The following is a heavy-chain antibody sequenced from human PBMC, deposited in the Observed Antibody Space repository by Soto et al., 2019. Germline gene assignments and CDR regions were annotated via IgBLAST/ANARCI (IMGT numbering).Heavy chain of an antibody. J-gene: IGHJ6*02. Sequence: ASVKVSCKASGYTFTSYVISWLRQDPGQGLEWMGWISAYNGNTNYAQKLQGRVTMTTDTSTSTAYMELSSLRSDDTAVYYCARDSPDIVATIGRYYYYGMDIWGQGTTVTVSS. CDR2: ISAYNGNT. CDR1: GYTFTSYV. D-gene: IGHD5-12*01. CDR3: ARDSPDIVATIGRYYYYGMDI. V-gene: IGHV1-18*01.